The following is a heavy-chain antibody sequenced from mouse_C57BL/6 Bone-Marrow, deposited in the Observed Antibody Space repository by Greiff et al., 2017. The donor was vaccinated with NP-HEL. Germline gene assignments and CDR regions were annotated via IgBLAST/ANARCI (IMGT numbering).Heavy chain of an antibody. CDR2: ISNGGGST. V-gene: IGHV5-12*01. CDR1: GFTFSDYY. J-gene: IGHJ1*03. Sequence: DVQLVESGGGLVQPGGSLKLSCAASGFTFSDYYMYWVRQTPEKRLEWVAYISNGGGSTYYLDTVKGRFTISRDNAKNTLYLQMSRLKSEDTAMYYCARHYYGSSYYWYFDVWGTGTTVTVSS. D-gene: IGHD1-1*01. CDR3: ARHYYGSSYYWYFDV.